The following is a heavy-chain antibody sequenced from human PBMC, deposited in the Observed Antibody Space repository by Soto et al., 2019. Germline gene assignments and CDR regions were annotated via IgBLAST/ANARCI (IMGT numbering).Heavy chain of an antibody. CDR3: ASGSYYYDSSGYASDY. J-gene: IGHJ4*02. CDR1: GGSISSYD. Sequence: SETLSLTCTVSGGSISSYDWSWIRQPPGKGLEWIGYIYYSGSTNYNPSLKSRVTISVDTSKNQFTLKLSSVTAADTAVYYCASGSYYYDSSGYASDYWGQGTLVTVSS. D-gene: IGHD3-22*01. V-gene: IGHV4-59*01. CDR2: IYYSGST.